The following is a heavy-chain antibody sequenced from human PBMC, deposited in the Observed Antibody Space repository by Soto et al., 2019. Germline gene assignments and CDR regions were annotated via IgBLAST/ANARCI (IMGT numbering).Heavy chain of an antibody. J-gene: IGHJ3*02. D-gene: IGHD3-16*01. Sequence: QLQESGPGLVEPSGSLSLTRAVSRGSMSSSDWWCWVSRARGQGLEWIGETYHSGNTNYNPSLKSRVTLSVDNSKNQYALTLTSVTAADTGVYYCATGGWTAVAIWGQGTMVTVSS. V-gene: IGHV4-4*02. CDR3: ATGGWTAVAI. CDR1: RGSMSSSDW. CDR2: TYHSGNT.